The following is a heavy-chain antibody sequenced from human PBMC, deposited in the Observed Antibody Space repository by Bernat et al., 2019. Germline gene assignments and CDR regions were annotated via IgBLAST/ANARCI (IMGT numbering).Heavy chain of an antibody. CDR2: VSHTGST. Sequence: QVQLQESGPGLVKPSETLSLTCAVSGSSTSSNYYWGWIRQPPGKGLEWIGSVSHTGSTYYNPSLKSRVTISVDTSQCQFSLKLISVTAADTAVYYCARAVEGYSNYPRGYYYYMDVWGKGTTVTVSS. D-gene: IGHD4-11*01. CDR3: ARAVEGYSNYPRGYYYYMDV. J-gene: IGHJ6*03. V-gene: IGHV4-38-2*01. CDR1: GSSTSSNYY.